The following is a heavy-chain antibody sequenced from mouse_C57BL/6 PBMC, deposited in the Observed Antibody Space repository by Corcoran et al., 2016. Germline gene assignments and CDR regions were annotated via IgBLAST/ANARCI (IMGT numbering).Heavy chain of an antibody. V-gene: IGHV1-19*01. Sequence: EVQLQQSGPVLVKPGASVKMSCKASGYTFTDYYMNWVKQSHGKSLEWIGVINPYNGGTSYNQKFKGKATLTVDKSSSTAYMELNSLTSEDSAVYYCARSLPRSYYFDYWGQGTTLTVSS. J-gene: IGHJ2*01. CDR3: ARSLPRSYYFDY. D-gene: IGHD2-10*01. CDR2: INPYNGGT. CDR1: GYTFTDYY.